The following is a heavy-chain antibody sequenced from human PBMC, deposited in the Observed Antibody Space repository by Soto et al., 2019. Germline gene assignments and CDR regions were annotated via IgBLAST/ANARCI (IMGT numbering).Heavy chain of an antibody. J-gene: IGHJ5*02. Sequence: GASVKVSCKASGYTFTSYGISWVRQAPGQGLEWMGWISAYNGNTKYSQKFQGRVTITRDTSASTAYMELSSLRSEDTAVYYCAVGAAAATPSDPWGQGTLVTVSS. D-gene: IGHD6-13*01. CDR2: ISAYNGNT. CDR3: AVGAAAATPSDP. CDR1: GYTFTSYG. V-gene: IGHV1-18*01.